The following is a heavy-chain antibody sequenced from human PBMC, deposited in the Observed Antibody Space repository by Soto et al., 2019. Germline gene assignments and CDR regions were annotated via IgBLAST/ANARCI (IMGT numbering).Heavy chain of an antibody. Sequence: QVQLVQSGAEVKKPGASVKVSCKASGYTFSGYGISWVRQAPGQGLEWMGWISAYSGNTNYAQKLQGRVTMTTDPSTSTAYMELRSLRSDDTAVYYCATQRWLPVYYFDFWGQGTLVTVSS. CDR2: ISAYSGNT. D-gene: IGHD5-12*01. V-gene: IGHV1-18*01. CDR3: ATQRWLPVYYFDF. CDR1: GYTFSGYG. J-gene: IGHJ4*02.